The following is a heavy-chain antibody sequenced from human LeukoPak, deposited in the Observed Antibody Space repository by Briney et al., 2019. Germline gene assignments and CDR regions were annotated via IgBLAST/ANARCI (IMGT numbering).Heavy chain of an antibody. CDR2: ISGSGGST. J-gene: IGHJ4*02. D-gene: IGHD5-18*01. V-gene: IGHV3-23*01. CDR3: AKSGPRIQLWLYDY. Sequence: GGSLRLSCAASGFTFGDYWMIWVRQAPGKGLEWVSAISGSGGSTYYADSVKGRFTISRDNSKNTLYLQMNSLRAEDTAVYYCAKSGPRIQLWLYDYWGQGTLVTVSS. CDR1: GFTFGDYW.